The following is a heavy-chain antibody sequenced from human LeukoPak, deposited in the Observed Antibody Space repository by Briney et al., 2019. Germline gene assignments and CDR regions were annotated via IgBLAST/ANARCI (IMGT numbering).Heavy chain of an antibody. CDR2: IKQDGSEK. D-gene: IGHD2-2*01. J-gene: IGHJ5*02. CDR3: ARGPNPYCSSTSCRNWFDP. CDR1: GFTFSSYW. V-gene: IGHV3-7*01. Sequence: PGGSLRLSCAASGFTFSSYWMSWVRQAPGKGLEWVANIKQDGSEKYYVDSVKGRFTISRDNAKNSLYLQMNSLRAEDTAVYYCARGPNPYCSSTSCRNWFDPWGQGTLVTVSS.